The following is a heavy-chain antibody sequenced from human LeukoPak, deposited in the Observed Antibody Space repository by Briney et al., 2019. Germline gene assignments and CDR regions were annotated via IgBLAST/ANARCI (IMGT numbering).Heavy chain of an antibody. CDR1: GFTFSSFW. V-gene: IGHV3-21*01. Sequence: GGSLRLSCAASGFTFSSFWMHWVRQAPGKGLEWVSSISSSSSYIYYADSVKGRFTISRDNAKNSLYLQMNSLRAEDTAVYYCARDSADDYGDFYWGQGTLVTVSS. J-gene: IGHJ4*02. CDR2: ISSSSSYI. D-gene: IGHD4-17*01. CDR3: ARDSADDYGDFY.